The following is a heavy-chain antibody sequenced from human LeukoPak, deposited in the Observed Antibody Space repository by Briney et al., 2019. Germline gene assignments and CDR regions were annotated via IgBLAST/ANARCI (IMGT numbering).Heavy chain of an antibody. D-gene: IGHD3-3*01. V-gene: IGHV4-59*08. CDR3: ARGPTTYYDFWSKNNYFDY. Sequence: PSETLSLTCTISSASVNSYYWSWIRQPPGKGLEWIGYIYHSGSTNYNPSLKSRVTISLDTSKKLFSLNLTSVTAADTAVYYCARGPTTYYDFWSKNNYFDYWGQGTLVTVSS. CDR2: IYHSGST. J-gene: IGHJ4*02. CDR1: SASVNSYY.